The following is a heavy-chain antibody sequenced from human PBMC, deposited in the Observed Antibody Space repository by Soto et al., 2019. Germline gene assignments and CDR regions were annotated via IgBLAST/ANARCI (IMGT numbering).Heavy chain of an antibody. CDR3: APTPWGEGTASP. CDR2: IVVGSGNT. V-gene: IGHV1-58*01. Sequence: SVKVSCKASGFTFTSSAVQWVLQARGQRLEWIGWIVVGSGNTNYAQKFQERVTITRDMSTSTAYMELSSLRSEDTAVYYCAPTPWGEGTASPWGQGTLVTVSS. D-gene: IGHD3-16*01. J-gene: IGHJ5*02. CDR1: GFTFTSSA.